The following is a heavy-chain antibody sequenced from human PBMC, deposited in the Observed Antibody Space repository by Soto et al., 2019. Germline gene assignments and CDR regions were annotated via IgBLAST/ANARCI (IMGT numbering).Heavy chain of an antibody. CDR2: MSGSGGST. CDR3: AKQQGISAYLDY. V-gene: IGHV3-23*01. Sequence: EVQLLEAGGGLVQPGGSLRLSCAASGFTFSSYTMSCVRQAPGKGLERVSSMSGSGGSTYYADSVKGRFTISRDNSKNTGYLQMNSLRAEDTAVYYCAKQQGISAYLDYWCRGSLVTVSS. J-gene: IGHJ4*02. CDR1: GFTFSSYT.